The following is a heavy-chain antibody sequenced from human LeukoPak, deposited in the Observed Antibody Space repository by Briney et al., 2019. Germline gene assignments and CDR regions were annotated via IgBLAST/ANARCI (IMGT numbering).Heavy chain of an antibody. CDR1: GYTFTIYG. V-gene: IGHV1-18*01. CDR2: SSAYNGNT. J-gene: IGHJ4*02. Sequence: ASVTVSFTASGYTFTIYGISWVRQAPRQGLEWMGWSSAYNGNTNYAQKHQGRVTITTDTSTSTAYMELRSLRADNTAVYYCARGPPQEDYVWGSYRSDYWGQGTLVTVSS. CDR3: ARGPPQEDYVWGSYRSDY. D-gene: IGHD3-16*02.